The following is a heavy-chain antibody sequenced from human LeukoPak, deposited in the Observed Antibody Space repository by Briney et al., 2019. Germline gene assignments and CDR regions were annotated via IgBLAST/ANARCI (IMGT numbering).Heavy chain of an antibody. J-gene: IGHJ4*02. CDR2: IRYDGSNK. CDR3: ANLITIFGVVNHVFDY. Sequence: GGSLRLSCAASGFTFSSYGMHWVRQAPGKGLEWVAFIRYDGSNKYYADSVKGRFTISRDNSKNTLYLQMNSLRAEDTAVYYCANLITIFGVVNHVFDYWGQGTLVTVSS. CDR1: GFTFSSYG. V-gene: IGHV3-30*02. D-gene: IGHD3-3*01.